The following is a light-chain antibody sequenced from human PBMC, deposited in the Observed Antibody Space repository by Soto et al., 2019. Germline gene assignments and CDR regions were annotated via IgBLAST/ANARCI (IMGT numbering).Light chain of an antibody. CDR1: QSVSSD. CDR2: DTS. Sequence: EIVLTQSPGTLSLSPGERATLSCRASQSVSSDLAWYQQKPGRAPRLLIYDTSTRATGVPTRFSGSRSGAEFTLTINSLQSEDVAVYYCQQYYTTPWAFGQGTKVDIK. J-gene: IGKJ1*01. CDR3: QQYYTTPWA. V-gene: IGKV3-15*01.